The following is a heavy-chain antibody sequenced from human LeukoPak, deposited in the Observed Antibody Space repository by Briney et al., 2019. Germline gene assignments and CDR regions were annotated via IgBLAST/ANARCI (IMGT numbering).Heavy chain of an antibody. CDR3: ARGDDSGYYDYFDY. CDR1: GFTFSSSA. J-gene: IGHJ4*02. Sequence: AGGSLRLSCAASGFTFSSSAMSWVRQAPGKGLEWVSTIYTGGNTYYAAPVKGRFTISRDFSKNTVFLHMNSLRAEDTAMYYCARGDDSGYYDYFDYWGQGALVTVSS. V-gene: IGHV3-23*05. CDR2: IYTGGNT. D-gene: IGHD3-22*01.